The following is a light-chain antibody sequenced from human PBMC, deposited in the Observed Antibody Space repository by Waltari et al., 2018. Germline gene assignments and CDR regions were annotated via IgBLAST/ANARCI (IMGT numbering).Light chain of an antibody. CDR3: QQYAGSPLT. Sequence: EIVLTQSPGPLSLSQGGRATLSCRASQSVSSSYLAWYQQKPGQAPRLLIYGASPRATGIPDRFSGSGSGTDFTLTISRLEPEDFSVYYCQQYAGSPLTFGGGTKVEIK. CDR2: GAS. CDR1: QSVSSSY. V-gene: IGKV3-20*01. J-gene: IGKJ4*01.